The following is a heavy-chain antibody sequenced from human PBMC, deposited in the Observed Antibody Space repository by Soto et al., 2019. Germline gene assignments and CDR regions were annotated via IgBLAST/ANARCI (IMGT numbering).Heavy chain of an antibody. V-gene: IGHV3-53*01. CDR1: GFAVSNNY. CDR2: VYSGGTT. Sequence: GGSLRLSCVASGFAVSNNYMNWVCQAPGKGLEWVSVVYSGGTTYYADSVRGRFTVSRDDSNSTLSLQMDSLRPADTAVYYCAKEVFTGYDYQYFHYLVVDVWGPGTTVTV. CDR3: AKEVFTGYDYQYFHYLVVDV. D-gene: IGHD5-12*01. J-gene: IGHJ6*02.